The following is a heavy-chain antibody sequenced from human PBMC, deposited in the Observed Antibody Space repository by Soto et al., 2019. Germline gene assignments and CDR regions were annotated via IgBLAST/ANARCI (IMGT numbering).Heavy chain of an antibody. D-gene: IGHD3-10*01. CDR3: AKETNGSGSYYGGMDV. V-gene: IGHV3-23*01. Sequence: LRLSCAASGFTFSSYAMSWVRQAPGKGLEWVSAISGSGGSTYYADSVKGRFTISRDNSKNTLYLQMNSLRAEDTAVYYCAKETNGSGSYYGGMDVWGQGTTVTVSS. CDR1: GFTFSSYA. CDR2: ISGSGGST. J-gene: IGHJ6*02.